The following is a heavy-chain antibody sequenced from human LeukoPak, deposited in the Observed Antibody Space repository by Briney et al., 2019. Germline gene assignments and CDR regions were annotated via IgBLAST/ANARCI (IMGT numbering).Heavy chain of an antibody. Sequence: SETLSLTCTVSGGSISSYYWSWIRQPPGKGLEWIGYIYYTRGTKYNPSLKSRVTISVDKSKNQFSLKLSSVTAADTAVYYCARHIIVGATDHYNYGMDVWGQGTTVTVSS. V-gene: IGHV4-59*08. J-gene: IGHJ6*02. CDR2: IYYTRGT. CDR3: ARHIIVGATDHYNYGMDV. CDR1: GGSISSYY. D-gene: IGHD1-26*01.